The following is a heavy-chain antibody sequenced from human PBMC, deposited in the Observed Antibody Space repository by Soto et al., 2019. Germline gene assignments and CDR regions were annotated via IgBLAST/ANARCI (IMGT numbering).Heavy chain of an antibody. CDR2: IYYSGST. J-gene: IGHJ4*02. V-gene: IGHV4-30-4*01. CDR3: AGDGHGVREDVDY. D-gene: IGHD1-26*01. Sequence: QVQLQESGPGLVKPSQTLSLTCTVSGGSISSGDYYWSWIRQPPGKGLEWIGYIYYSGSTHYNTSLKSRVTISVDTSKNQFSLKLSSVTAADTAGDYCAGDGHGVREDVDYWGQGTLVTVSS. CDR1: GGSISSGDYY.